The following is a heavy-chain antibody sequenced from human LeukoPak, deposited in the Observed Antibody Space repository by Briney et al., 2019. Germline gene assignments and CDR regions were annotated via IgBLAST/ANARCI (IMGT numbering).Heavy chain of an antibody. D-gene: IGHD4-17*01. V-gene: IGHV3-48*01. CDR1: GFTFSSYS. J-gene: IGHJ1*01. CDR3: ATVIMVSNDYEEVAEYFQH. CDR2: ISSSSSTI. Sequence: GGSLRLSCAASGFTFSSYSMNWVRQAPGKGLEWVSYISSSSSTIYYADSVKGRFTIFRDNAKNSLYLQMNSLRAEDTAIYYCATVIMVSNDYEEVAEYFQHWGQGTLVTVSS.